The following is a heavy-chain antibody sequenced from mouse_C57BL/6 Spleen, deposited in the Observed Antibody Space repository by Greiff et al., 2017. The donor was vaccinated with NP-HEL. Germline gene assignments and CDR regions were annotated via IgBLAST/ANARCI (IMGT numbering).Heavy chain of an antibody. J-gene: IGHJ1*03. V-gene: IGHV5-2*01. CDR3: ARQSNYNWYFDV. Sequence: EVQGVESGGGLVQPGESLKLSCESNEYEFPSHDMSWVRKTPEKRLELFAAINSDGGSTYYPDTMVRRFIISRDNTKKTLYLQMSSLRSEDTALYYCARQSNYNWYFDVWGTGTTVTVSS. D-gene: IGHD2-5*01. CDR1: EYEFPSHD. CDR2: INSDGGST.